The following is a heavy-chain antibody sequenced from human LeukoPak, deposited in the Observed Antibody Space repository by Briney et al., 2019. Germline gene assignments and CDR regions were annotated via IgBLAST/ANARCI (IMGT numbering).Heavy chain of an antibody. CDR3: AHSRYYDSSGYHFDY. Sequence: VSGPTLANPTQTLTLTCTFSGFSLSTSGVGVGWIRQPPGKALEWLALIYWDDDKRYSPSLKSRLTITKDTSKNQVVLTMTNVDPVDTATYYCAHSRYYDSSGYHFDYWGQGTRVTVSS. V-gene: IGHV2-5*02. CDR2: IYWDDDK. D-gene: IGHD3-22*01. CDR1: GFSLSTSGVG. J-gene: IGHJ4*02.